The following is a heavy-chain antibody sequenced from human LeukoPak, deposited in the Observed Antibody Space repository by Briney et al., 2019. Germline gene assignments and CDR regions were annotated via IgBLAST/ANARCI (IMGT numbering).Heavy chain of an antibody. J-gene: IGHJ3*02. CDR1: GGSISSGDYY. Sequence: SPSQTLSLTCTVSGGSISSGDYYWSWIRQPPGKGLEWIGYIYYSGSTYYNPSLKSRVTISVDTSKNQFSLKLSSVTAADTAVYYCARVPRREPEREPDAFDIWGQGTMVTVSS. D-gene: IGHD1-26*01. CDR3: ARVPRREPEREPDAFDI. V-gene: IGHV4-30-4*08. CDR2: IYYSGST.